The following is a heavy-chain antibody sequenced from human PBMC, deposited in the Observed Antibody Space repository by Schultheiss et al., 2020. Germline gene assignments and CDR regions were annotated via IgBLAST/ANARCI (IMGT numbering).Heavy chain of an antibody. CDR3: ASLGWLQKRIDY. J-gene: IGHJ4*02. D-gene: IGHD5-24*01. CDR2: IGDST. Sequence: GGSLRLSCAASGFTFSSYAMTWIRQAPGKGLEWVSNIGDSTLYADSVKGRFSISRDNSKNTLYLQMNSLRAEDTATYYCASLGWLQKRIDYWGRGTLVTVSS. V-gene: IGHV3-23*01. CDR1: GFTFSSYA.